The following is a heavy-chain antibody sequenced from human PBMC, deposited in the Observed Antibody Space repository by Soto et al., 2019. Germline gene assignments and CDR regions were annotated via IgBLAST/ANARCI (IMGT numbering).Heavy chain of an antibody. V-gene: IGHV3-23*01. Sequence: GGSLRLSCAASGFTFSSYAMSWVRQAPGKGQEWVSAISGSGGSTYYADSVKGRFTISRDNSKNTLYLQMNSLRAEDTAVYYCAKTVNPAYDILTGYHHSSYYFDYWGQGTLVTVSS. CDR1: GFTFSSYA. D-gene: IGHD3-9*01. J-gene: IGHJ4*02. CDR3: AKTVNPAYDILTGYHHSSYYFDY. CDR2: ISGSGGST.